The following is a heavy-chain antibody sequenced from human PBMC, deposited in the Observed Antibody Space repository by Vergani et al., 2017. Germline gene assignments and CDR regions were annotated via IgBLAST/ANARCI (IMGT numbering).Heavy chain of an antibody. CDR2: VYTGGSA. D-gene: IGHD2-8*01. V-gene: IGHV4-61*02. J-gene: IGHJ4*02. CDR1: GGSISSGTYY. CDR3: AREGYCTNGVCFTLFDV. Sequence: QVQLQESGPGLVKPSQTLSLTCTVSGGSISSGTYYWTWIRQPAGKGLEWIGRVYTGGSANYNPSFKSRVTISLDTSRNQFSLNLNSVTAADTAVYYCAREGYCTNGVCFTLFDVWGQGALVTVSS.